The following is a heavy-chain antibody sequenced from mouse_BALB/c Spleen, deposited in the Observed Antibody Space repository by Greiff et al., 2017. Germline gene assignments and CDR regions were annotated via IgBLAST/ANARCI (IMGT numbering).Heavy chain of an antibody. D-gene: IGHD1-1*01. Sequence: QVQLQQSGPGLVAPSQSLSITCTVSGFSLSRYSVHWVRQPPGKGLEWLGMIWGGGSTDYNSALKSRMSISTDNSKSQVFLKMNSLQTDDTAMYYCARNFITTVVATRAMDYWGQGTSVTVSS. CDR1: GFSLSRYS. J-gene: IGHJ4*01. V-gene: IGHV2-6-4*01. CDR3: ARNFITTVVATRAMDY. CDR2: IWGGGST.